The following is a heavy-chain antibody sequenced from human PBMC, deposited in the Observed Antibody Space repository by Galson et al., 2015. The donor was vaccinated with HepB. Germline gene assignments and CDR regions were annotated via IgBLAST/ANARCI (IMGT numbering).Heavy chain of an antibody. V-gene: IGHV3-74*01. D-gene: IGHD6-13*01. J-gene: IGHJ4*02. Sequence: SLRLSCAASGFTFSWYWMHWVRQVPGKGLVWAARINSDGSYTTYADSVKGRFTISRDNAKKPLYLQMNSPRAEDTALYYCARTRGAAAGIFDYWGQGTLVTVSS. CDR1: GFTFSWYW. CDR2: INSDGSYT. CDR3: ARTRGAAAGIFDY.